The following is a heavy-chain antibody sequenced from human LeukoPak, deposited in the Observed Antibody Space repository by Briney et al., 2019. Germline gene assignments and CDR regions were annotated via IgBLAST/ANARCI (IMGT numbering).Heavy chain of an antibody. CDR1: GFTFSSYW. V-gene: IGHV3-7*04. CDR2: IKEDGSDK. D-gene: IGHD5-12*01. CDR3: ARDGTYTDYDPDFDI. Sequence: PGGSLRLSCAATGFTFSSYWMSWVRQAPGKGLEWVANIKEDGSDKLYVDSVKGRFTISRDNAKNSLYLQMNSLRAEDTAVFYCARDGTYTDYDPDFDIWGQGTLVTVSS. J-gene: IGHJ4*02.